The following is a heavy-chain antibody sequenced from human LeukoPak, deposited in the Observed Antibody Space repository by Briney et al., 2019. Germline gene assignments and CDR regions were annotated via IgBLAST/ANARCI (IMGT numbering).Heavy chain of an antibody. CDR2: IHPGRGDT. J-gene: IGHJ4*02. Sequence: VKVSCKALGYTFTDHYFHWLRQAPGQGIEWMGWIHPGRGDTNIAQKFQGRVSLTRDMSISTAYMELSRITSDDTAVYYCARDHNWGPDYWGQGTLVSVSS. CDR3: ARDHNWGPDY. D-gene: IGHD7-27*01. V-gene: IGHV1-2*02. CDR1: GYTFTDHY.